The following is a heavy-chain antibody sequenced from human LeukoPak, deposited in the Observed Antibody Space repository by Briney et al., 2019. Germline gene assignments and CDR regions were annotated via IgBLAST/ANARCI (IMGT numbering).Heavy chain of an antibody. CDR2: IWYDGSNK. CDR1: GFTFSSYG. V-gene: IGHV3-33*01. CDR3: ARDGQQAGSDFDY. D-gene: IGHD6-13*01. J-gene: IGHJ4*02. Sequence: GGSLRLSCAASGFTFSSYGMHWVRQAPGKGLEWVAVIWYDGSNKYYADSVKGRFTISRDNSKNTLYLQMNSLRAEDTAVYYCARDGQQAGSDFDYWGQGTLVTVSS.